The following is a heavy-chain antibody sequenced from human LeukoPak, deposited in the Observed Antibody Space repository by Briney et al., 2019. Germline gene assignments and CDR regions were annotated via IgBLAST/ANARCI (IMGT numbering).Heavy chain of an antibody. CDR3: ARDMRHGYGFDF. D-gene: IGHD5-18*01. J-gene: IGHJ4*02. CDR1: GVALKTGGYY. CDR2: ISYSGST. Sequence: SQTLSLTCTVSGVALKTGGYYWNWIRQHSGKGLEWIGCISYSGSTYFSPSLKSRITISIDTSKNRFSLQTSSVTAADTAVYYCARDMRHGYGFDFWGQGSLVIVSS. V-gene: IGHV4-31*03.